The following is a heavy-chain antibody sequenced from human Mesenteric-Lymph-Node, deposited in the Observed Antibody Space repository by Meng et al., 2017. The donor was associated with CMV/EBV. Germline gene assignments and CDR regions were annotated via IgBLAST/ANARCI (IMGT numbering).Heavy chain of an antibody. CDR2: IYCDDDK. D-gene: IGHD3-10*01. J-gene: IGHJ4*02. CDR1: SLIRSCLG. Sequence: SLIRSCLGGCVRHPPQGKSRELLALIYCDDDKRYSPSLNSRLTITKDTSKNKVYMTMSNMKSEDTAIYYCARDMKRGKEWNFECWGRGTLVTVSS. V-gene: IGHV2-5*02. CDR3: ARDMKRGKEWNFEC.